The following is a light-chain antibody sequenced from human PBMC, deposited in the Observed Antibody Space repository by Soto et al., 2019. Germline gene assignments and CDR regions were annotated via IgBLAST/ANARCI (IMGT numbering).Light chain of an antibody. V-gene: IGKV1-39*01. CDR3: QQSYRT. CDR2: AAS. CDR1: QSISSY. Sequence: DIQMTQSPSSLSASVGDRVTITCRASQSISSYLNWYQQKPGKAPKLLIYAASSLQSGVPSRFSGSGSGTDFTLTISSLQPEDFATYYCQQSYRTFGQGT. J-gene: IGKJ1*01.